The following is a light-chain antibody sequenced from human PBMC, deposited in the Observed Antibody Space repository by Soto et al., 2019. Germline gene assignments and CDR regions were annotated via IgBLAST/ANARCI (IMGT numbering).Light chain of an antibody. CDR3: QRFAGSPT. Sequence: EMVLTQSAGTLSLSPGERASLSCRASQSVSSSSLAWYQQKPGQAPRLLIYGASSRATGIPDRFSGSGSGTDFTLTISRLEPEDFAVYYCQRFAGSPTFGQGTRLEIK. V-gene: IGKV3-20*01. J-gene: IGKJ5*01. CDR1: QSVSSSS. CDR2: GAS.